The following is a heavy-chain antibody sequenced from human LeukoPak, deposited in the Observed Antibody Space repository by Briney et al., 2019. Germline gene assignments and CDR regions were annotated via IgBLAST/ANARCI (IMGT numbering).Heavy chain of an antibody. Sequence: SETLSLTCTVSGGSISSSDYYWGWIRQPPGKGLEWIGTIYYSGSTYYNPSLKSRVTIFVDTSKNQFSLKLNSVTAADTAVYYCARHTRGLAYWGRGALVTVSS. CDR1: GGSISSSDYY. CDR2: IYYSGST. V-gene: IGHV4-39*01. CDR3: ARHTRGLAY. D-gene: IGHD5-12*01. J-gene: IGHJ4*02.